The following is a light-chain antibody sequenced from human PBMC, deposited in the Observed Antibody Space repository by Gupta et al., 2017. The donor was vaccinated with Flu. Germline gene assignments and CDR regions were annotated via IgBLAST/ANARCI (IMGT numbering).Light chain of an antibody. CDR1: SGSIGINY. J-gene: IGLJ2*01. CDR2: EDD. V-gene: IGLV6-57*01. CDR3: QSYEV. Sequence: NFMLTQLHPVSGPPGKTVTISCTRSSGSIGINYVQWYQQRPGTSPKNVIYEDDQRPSGVPDRFSGSIDRSSNSASLTISGLKTEDEADYYCQSYEVFGGGTKLTVL.